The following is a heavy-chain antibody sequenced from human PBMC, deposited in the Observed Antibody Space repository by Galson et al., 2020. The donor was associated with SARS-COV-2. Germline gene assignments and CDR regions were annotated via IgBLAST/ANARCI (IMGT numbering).Heavy chain of an antibody. CDR3: ASGGIVGAGSPHE. J-gene: IGHJ4*02. V-gene: IGHV3-7*03. Sequence: GESLKISCAASGFTFSTYWMNWVRQAPGKGPEWVANIKEDGSEKYYVDSVKGRFTISRDNAKNSLYLQMSSLIGEDTAVYYCASGGIVGAGSPHEWGQGSLGTVS. CDR1: GFTFSTYW. CDR2: IKEDGSEK. D-gene: IGHD6-13*01.